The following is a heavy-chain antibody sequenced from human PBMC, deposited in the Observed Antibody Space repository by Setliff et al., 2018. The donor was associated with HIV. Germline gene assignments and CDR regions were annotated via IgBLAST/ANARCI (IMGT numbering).Heavy chain of an antibody. Sequence: SETLSLTCTVSGDSVSSRSYYWAWIRQAPGKGLEWIGCIDASANTYYIPSLKSRGTISIDTSKNQLSLKLRSVTAADTAVYYCARIGSGWSVGWFDPWGQGTLVTVSS. J-gene: IGHJ5*02. D-gene: IGHD6-13*01. CDR3: ARIGSGWSVGWFDP. CDR2: IDASANT. V-gene: IGHV4-39*07. CDR1: GDSVSSRSYY.